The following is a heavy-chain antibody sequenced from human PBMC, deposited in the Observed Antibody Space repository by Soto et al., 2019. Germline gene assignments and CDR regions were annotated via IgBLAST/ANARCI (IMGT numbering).Heavy chain of an antibody. V-gene: IGHV3-11*01. CDR1: GITLSDNY. J-gene: IGHJ4*02. D-gene: IGHD1-26*01. CDR3: ASGKWALDY. CDR2: ISNRDYTT. Sequence: QVHLVASGGGLVKPGGSLRLSCVASGITLSDNYMTCIRQATGKGLEWLSYISNRDYTTYYADSVKGRFTISRDNAKNSLYLQLNGLRVEDTAVYYCASGKWALDYWGQGILVTVSS.